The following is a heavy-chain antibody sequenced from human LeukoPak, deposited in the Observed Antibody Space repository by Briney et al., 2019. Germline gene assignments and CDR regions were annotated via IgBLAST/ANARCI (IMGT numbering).Heavy chain of an antibody. D-gene: IGHD6-6*01. CDR1: GFPFSSYA. V-gene: IGHV3-30*01. Sequence: GGSLRLSCAASGFPFSSYAMHWVRPAPGKGLEWVAVISYDGSNKYYADSVRGRFTISRDNSKNTLYLQMNSLRAEDTAVYYCARVGKPSIAARGYFDYWGQGTLVTVSS. CDR2: ISYDGSNK. CDR3: ARVGKPSIAARGYFDY. J-gene: IGHJ4*02.